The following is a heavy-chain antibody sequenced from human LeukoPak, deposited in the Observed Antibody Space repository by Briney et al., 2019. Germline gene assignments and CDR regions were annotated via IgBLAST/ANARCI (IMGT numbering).Heavy chain of an antibody. D-gene: IGHD4-17*01. V-gene: IGHV1-69*05. CDR3: ARDRGVTSLSRELHYYYYMDV. J-gene: IGHJ6*03. CDR1: RGTFISYA. Sequence: ASVKVSCKASRGTFISYAISWLRQAPGQGLEWMGGSIPIFGTANYAQKFQGRVTITTDESTSTAYMELSSMRSEDTAVYYCARDRGVTSLSRELHYYYYMDVWGKGTTVTVSS. CDR2: SIPIFGTA.